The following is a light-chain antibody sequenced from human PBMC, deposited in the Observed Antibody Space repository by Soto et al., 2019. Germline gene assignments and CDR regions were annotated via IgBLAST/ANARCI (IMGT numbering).Light chain of an antibody. Sequence: ETVLTQSPGTLSLSPGERATLSCRASQSVSTTYLAWYQQKPGQAPRLLIYGVSSRATGVPARFSGSGSGTEFTLTINSLLSEDFGVYYCQQYKSWPTFGQGTKVDIK. CDR1: QSVSTTY. CDR2: GVS. V-gene: IGKV3-15*01. CDR3: QQYKSWPT. J-gene: IGKJ1*01.